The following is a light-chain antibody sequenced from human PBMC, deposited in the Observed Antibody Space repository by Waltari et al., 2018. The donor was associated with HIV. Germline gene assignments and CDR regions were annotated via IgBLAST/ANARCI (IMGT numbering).Light chain of an antibody. CDR2: DVT. Sequence: QSALTQPPSASGSPGQSVPISCTTTSSDVGSYNYVSLLQQHPGQATKLMIYDVTKRPSGVPDRFAGSKSGNTASLTVSGLQAEDEADYYCASHAGSKDVFGGGTRLTVL. CDR3: ASHAGSKDV. CDR1: SSDVGSYNY. J-gene: IGLJ2*01. V-gene: IGLV2-8*01.